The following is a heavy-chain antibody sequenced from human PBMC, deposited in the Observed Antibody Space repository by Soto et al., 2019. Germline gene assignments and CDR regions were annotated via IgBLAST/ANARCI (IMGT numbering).Heavy chain of an antibody. CDR1: AGSIRSGDYY. V-gene: IGHV4-30-4*01. CDR3: AGELGTFYFGH. D-gene: IGHD7-27*01. J-gene: IGHJ4*02. CDR2: IDHSGSA. Sequence: QVQLQESGPGLVKPSQTLSLTCTVSAGSIRSGDYYWTGLRPPPGKGLEWIGYIDHSGSAYYNPSLKSRATISIDTSNHQFSLKMTSVTAADTAVYYCAGELGTFYFGHWGQGTLVTVSS.